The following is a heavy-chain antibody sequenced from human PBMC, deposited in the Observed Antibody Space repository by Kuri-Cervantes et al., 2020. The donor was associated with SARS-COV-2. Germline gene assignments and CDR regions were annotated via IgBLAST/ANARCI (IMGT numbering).Heavy chain of an antibody. V-gene: IGHV4-4*02. Sequence: SETLSLTCAVSGGSISSSNWWSWVRQPPGKGLEWIGEIYHSGSTNYNPSLKSRVTISVDKSKNQFSLKLSSVTAADTAVYYCARDTGYCGGDYSAFDIWGQGTMVTVSS. CDR3: ARDTGYCGGDYSAFDI. CDR1: GGSISSSNW. J-gene: IGHJ3*02. D-gene: IGHD2-21*02. CDR2: IYHSGST.